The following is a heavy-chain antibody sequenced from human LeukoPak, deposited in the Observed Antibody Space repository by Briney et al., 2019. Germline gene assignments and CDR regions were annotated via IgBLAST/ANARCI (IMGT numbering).Heavy chain of an antibody. J-gene: IGHJ3*02. Sequence: GGSLRLSCAASGFTFSSYSMNWVRPAPGKGLEWVSSISSSSSYIYSADSVKGRFTISRDNSKNTLYLQMNSLRAEDTAVYYCAKNPLRYFGPDGGAFDIWGQGTMVTVSS. CDR3: AKNPLRYFGPDGGAFDI. CDR2: ISSSSSYI. CDR1: GFTFSSYS. V-gene: IGHV3-21*04. D-gene: IGHD3-9*01.